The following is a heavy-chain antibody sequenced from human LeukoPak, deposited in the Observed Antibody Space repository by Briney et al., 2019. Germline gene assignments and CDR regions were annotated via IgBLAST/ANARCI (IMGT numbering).Heavy chain of an antibody. V-gene: IGHV4-4*09. CDR2: IYTSGST. Sequence: ETLSLTCTVSGGSISSYYWSWIRQPPGKGLEWIGYIYTSGSTNYNPSLKGRVTISVDTSKNQFSLKLSSVTAADTAVYYCARQDITIFGVVIDYWGQGTLVTVSS. CDR3: ARQDITIFGVVIDY. D-gene: IGHD3-3*01. J-gene: IGHJ4*02. CDR1: GGSISSYY.